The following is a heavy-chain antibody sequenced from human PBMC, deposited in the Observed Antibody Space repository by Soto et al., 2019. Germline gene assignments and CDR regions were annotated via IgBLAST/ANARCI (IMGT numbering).Heavy chain of an antibody. D-gene: IGHD4-4*01. Sequence: HPGGSMRLSCAASGFSFRIFAMNWVRQAPGKGLEWIANISDSGGSTLYSDSVKGRFIISRDNSDDTLYLEMNSLRVEDTAIYYCTKDAYTKYYYYGMDVWGQGTTVTVSS. V-gene: IGHV3-23*01. J-gene: IGHJ6*02. CDR3: TKDAYTKYYYYGMDV. CDR1: GFSFRIFA. CDR2: ISDSGGST.